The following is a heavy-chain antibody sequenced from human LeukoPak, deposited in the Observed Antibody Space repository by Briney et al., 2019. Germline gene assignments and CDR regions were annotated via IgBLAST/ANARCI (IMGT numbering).Heavy chain of an antibody. CDR3: ARGLLLYGHFDY. Sequence: GGSLRLSCAASGFTFSSYAMHWVRQAPGKGLEWVAVISYDGSNKYYADSVKGRFTISRDNSKNTLYLQMNSLRAEDTAVYYCARGLLLYGHFDYWGQGTLVTVSS. V-gene: IGHV3-30-3*01. CDR1: GFTFSSYA. J-gene: IGHJ4*02. D-gene: IGHD2-2*02. CDR2: ISYDGSNK.